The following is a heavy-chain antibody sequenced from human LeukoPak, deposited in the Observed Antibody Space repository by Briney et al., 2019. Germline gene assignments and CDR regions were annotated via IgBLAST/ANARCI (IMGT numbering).Heavy chain of an antibody. CDR2: ISTSNGDK. CDR3: ATRGITAARLDY. D-gene: IGHD2-2*01. V-gene: IGHV1-18*04. Sequence: VASVKVSCKASGSTFPSHAITWLRQAPGQGPEWMGWISTSNGDKNYLQTLQGRITLTIDTSTTTAYMELRSLTSDDTAVYYCATRGITAARLDYWGQGTLVTVSS. J-gene: IGHJ4*02. CDR1: GSTFPSHA.